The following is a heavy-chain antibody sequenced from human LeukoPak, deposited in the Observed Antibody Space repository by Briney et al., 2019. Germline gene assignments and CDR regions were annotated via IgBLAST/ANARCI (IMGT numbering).Heavy chain of an antibody. CDR1: GGTFSSYA. V-gene: IGHV1-69*05. CDR3: ASVYSSSWDRRANWFDP. D-gene: IGHD6-13*01. Sequence: SVEVSCKASGGTFSSYAISWVRQAPGQGLEWMGRIIPIFGTANYAQKFQGRVTITTDESTSTAYMELSSLRSEDTAVYYCASVYSSSWDRRANWFDPWGQGTLVTVSS. J-gene: IGHJ5*02. CDR2: IIPIFGTA.